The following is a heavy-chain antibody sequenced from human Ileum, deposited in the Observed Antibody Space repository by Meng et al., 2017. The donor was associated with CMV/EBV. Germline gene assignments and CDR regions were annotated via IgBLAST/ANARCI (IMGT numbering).Heavy chain of an antibody. D-gene: IGHD1-26*01. V-gene: IGHV3-21*01. Sequence: FSCAASGFMFNNYRMNWVRQTPGKGLEWVASISTGSSYIFYADSMKGRFTISRDNAKNSLYLQINSLRVEDTGLYYCVRGIGSYYDYWGRGTLVTVSS. J-gene: IGHJ4*02. CDR1: GFMFNNYR. CDR3: VRGIGSYYDY. CDR2: ISTGSSYI.